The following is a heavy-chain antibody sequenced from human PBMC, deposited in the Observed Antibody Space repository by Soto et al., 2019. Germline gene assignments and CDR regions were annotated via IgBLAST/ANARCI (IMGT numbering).Heavy chain of an antibody. V-gene: IGHV4-59*01. CDR1: GGSISSYY. CDR2: IYYSGST. D-gene: IGHD3-10*01. J-gene: IGHJ6*03. CDR3: ARRGGSGSPHDYYYYYMDV. Sequence: SETLSLTCTASGGSISSYYWSWIRQPPGKGLEWIGYIYYSGSTNYNPSLKSRVTISVDTSKNQFSLKLSSVTAADTAVYYCARRGGSGSPHDYYYYYMDVWGKGTTVTGS.